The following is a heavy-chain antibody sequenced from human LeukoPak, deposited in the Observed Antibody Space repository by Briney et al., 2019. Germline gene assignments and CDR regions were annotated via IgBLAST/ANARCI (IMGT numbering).Heavy chain of an antibody. CDR3: ATLAVAATFDH. J-gene: IGHJ4*02. D-gene: IGHD6-19*01. CDR1: GFTFSSYG. V-gene: IGHV3-33*01. Sequence: PGRSLRLSCAASGFTFSSYGMHWVRQAPGKGLEWVAVIWYDGSNKYYADSVKGRFTISRDNSKNTLYLQMNSLRAEDTAVYYCATLAVAATFDHWGQGTLVTVSS. CDR2: IWYDGSNK.